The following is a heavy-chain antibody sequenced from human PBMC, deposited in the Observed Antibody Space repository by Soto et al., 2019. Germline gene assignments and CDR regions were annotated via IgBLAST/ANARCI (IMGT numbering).Heavy chain of an antibody. J-gene: IGHJ6*02. CDR3: AKAYNWNYRSLAFYGMDV. CDR2: ISYDGSNK. CDR1: GFTFSSYG. Sequence: QVQLVESGGGVVQPGRSLRLSCAASGFTFSSYGMHWVRQAPGKGLEWVAVISYDGSNKYYADSVKGRFTISRDNSKNTLYLQMNSRRAEDTAVYYCAKAYNWNYRSLAFYGMDVWGQGTTVTVSS. V-gene: IGHV3-30*18. D-gene: IGHD1-1*01.